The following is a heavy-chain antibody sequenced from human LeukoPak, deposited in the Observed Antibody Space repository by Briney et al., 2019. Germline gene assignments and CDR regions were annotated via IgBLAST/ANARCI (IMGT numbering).Heavy chain of an antibody. CDR1: GFTFSSYA. D-gene: IGHD2-2*02. CDR2: ISGSGGST. Sequence: GGSLRLSCAASGFTFSSYAMSWVRQAPGKGLEWVSAISGSGGSTYYADSVKGRFTISRDNAKNSLYLQMNSLRAEDTAVYYCARGLQYCSSTSCYMVPREEYYFDYWGQGTLVTVSS. V-gene: IGHV3-23*01. J-gene: IGHJ4*02. CDR3: ARGLQYCSSTSCYMVPREEYYFDY.